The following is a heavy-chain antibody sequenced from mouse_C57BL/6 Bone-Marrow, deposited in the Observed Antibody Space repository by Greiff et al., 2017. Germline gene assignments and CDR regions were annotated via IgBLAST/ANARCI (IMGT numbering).Heavy chain of an antibody. V-gene: IGHV14-4*01. Sequence: VQLQQSGAELVRPGASVKLSCTASGFNFTDYCMPWVKQRPGQGLEWIGGIDPGNGDTDYASKFQGKATLTADTSSNTAYLQLSSLTSEDTAVYYGTTFGDYFGLGYVDFWGTGTTLTVSS. D-gene: IGHD1-1*01. CDR1: GFNFTDYC. CDR2: IDPGNGDT. CDR3: TTFGDYFGLGYVDF. J-gene: IGHJ1*03.